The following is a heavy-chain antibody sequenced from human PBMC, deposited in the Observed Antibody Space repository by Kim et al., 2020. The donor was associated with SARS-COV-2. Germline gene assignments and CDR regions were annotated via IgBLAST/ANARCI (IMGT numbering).Heavy chain of an antibody. CDR3: ARGSLWSGYYHY. CDR2: INHSGST. CDR1: GGSFSGYY. J-gene: IGHJ4*02. D-gene: IGHD3-3*01. Sequence: SETLSLTCAVYGGSFSGYYWSWIRQPPGKGLEWIGEINHSGSTNYNPSLKSRVTISVDTSKNQFSLKLSSVTAADTAVYYCARGSLWSGYYHYWGQGTLVTVSS. V-gene: IGHV4-34*01.